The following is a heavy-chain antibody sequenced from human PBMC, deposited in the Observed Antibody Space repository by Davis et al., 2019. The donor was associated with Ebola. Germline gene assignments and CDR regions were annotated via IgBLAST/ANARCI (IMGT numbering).Heavy chain of an antibody. CDR1: GFTVSSNY. J-gene: IGHJ6*02. D-gene: IGHD2-2*02. V-gene: IGHV3-53*01. CDR2: IYSGGGT. CDR3: ARLACTSSSCYTGNYYYYYGVDV. Sequence: GESLKISCAVSGFTVSSNYMTWVRQAPGKGLEWVSVIYSGGGTYYADSVKGRFTISRDNSKNTLYLQVNSLRAEDTALYYCARLACTSSSCYTGNYYYYYGVDVWGQGTTVTVSS.